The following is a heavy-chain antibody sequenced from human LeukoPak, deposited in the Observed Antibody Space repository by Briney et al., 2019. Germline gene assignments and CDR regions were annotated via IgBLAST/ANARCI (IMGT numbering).Heavy chain of an antibody. CDR3: ARVIQSGNYPHYYYYMDV. CDR2: IFNNGDT. CDR1: GGSINY. Sequence: SETLSLTCSVSGGSINYWSWIRQPPGKGLEWIAYIFNNGDTNYNPSLRSRVTISIKTPKNQFSLKLRSVTAADTAVYYCARVIQSGNYPHYYYYMDVWGKGTTVTVSS. D-gene: IGHD1-26*01. V-gene: IGHV4-59*01. J-gene: IGHJ6*03.